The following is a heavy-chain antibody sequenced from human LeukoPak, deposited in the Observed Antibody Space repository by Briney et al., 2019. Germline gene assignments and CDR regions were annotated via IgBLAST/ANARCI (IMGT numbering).Heavy chain of an antibody. J-gene: IGHJ4*02. D-gene: IGHD5-12*01. CDR2: IFHRGST. CDR3: ARGIRGYSFGLVFDY. V-gene: IGHV4-4*02. CDR1: GGSISSSDW. Sequence: PSETLSLTCAVSGGSISSSDWWSWVRQPPGKGLEWIGEIFHRGSTNYNPSLKSRVTISVDKSKNQFSLKLSSVTAADTAVYYCARGIRGYSFGLVFDYWGQGTLVTVSS.